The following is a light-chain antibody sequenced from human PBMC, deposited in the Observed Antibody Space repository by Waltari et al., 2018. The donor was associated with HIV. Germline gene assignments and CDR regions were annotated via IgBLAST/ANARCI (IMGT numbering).Light chain of an antibody. V-gene: IGLV2-8*01. J-gene: IGLJ2*01. CDR3: SSYAGGNNLV. Sequence: QSALTQPPSASGSPGQSVTISCTGTSSDVGGYNFVSWYQQHPGKAPKLLMFAGTRRPSGVPARFSGSKTGNTASLTVSGLQADDEADYYCSSYAGGNNLVFGGGTKLTVL. CDR1: SSDVGGYNF. CDR2: AGT.